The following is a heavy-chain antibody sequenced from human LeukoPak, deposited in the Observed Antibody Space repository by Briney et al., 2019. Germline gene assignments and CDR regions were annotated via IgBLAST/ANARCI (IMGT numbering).Heavy chain of an antibody. D-gene: IGHD4-17*01. Sequence: PGGSLRLSCSASGFKFSSFSMNWVRQAPGKGLEWLSYITSTSSATYYADSAKDRFTISRDNAKTSLYLQMNSLRVEDTAVYYCARAIASYGDSAYWGQGTLVTVSS. V-gene: IGHV3-48*04. CDR3: ARAIASYGDSAY. J-gene: IGHJ4*02. CDR1: GFKFSSFS. CDR2: ITSTSSAT.